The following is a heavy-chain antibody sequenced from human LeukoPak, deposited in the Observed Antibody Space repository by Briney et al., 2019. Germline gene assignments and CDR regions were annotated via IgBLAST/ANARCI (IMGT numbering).Heavy chain of an antibody. CDR2: ISGSGGST. Sequence: GGSLRLSCAASGFTFSSYAMSWVRQAQGKGLEWVSAISGSGGSTYYADSVKGRFTISRDNSKNTLYLQMNSLRAEDTAVYSWAKVTIFEVVINPFSSPSPRIMVQAFDIWGRGTRVTVSS. D-gene: IGHD3-3*01. V-gene: IGHV3-23*01. CDR1: GFTFSSYA. CDR3: AKVTIFEVVINPFSSPSPRIMVQAFDI. J-gene: IGHJ3*02.